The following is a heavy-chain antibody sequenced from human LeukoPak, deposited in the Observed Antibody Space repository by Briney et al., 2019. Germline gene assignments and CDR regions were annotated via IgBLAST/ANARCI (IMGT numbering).Heavy chain of an antibody. CDR1: GFTFSNAW. J-gene: IGHJ4*02. D-gene: IGHD6-19*01. V-gene: IGHV3-15*01. CDR3: TTGDSAVAGTFY. CDR2: IKSKTEGGTT. Sequence: GGSLRLSCAASGFTFSNAWMSWVRQAPGKGLEWVGRIKSKTEGGTTDYAAPVKGRFTISRDDSKNTLYLQMNSLRTEDTAVYYCTTGDSAVAGTFYWGQGTLVTVSS.